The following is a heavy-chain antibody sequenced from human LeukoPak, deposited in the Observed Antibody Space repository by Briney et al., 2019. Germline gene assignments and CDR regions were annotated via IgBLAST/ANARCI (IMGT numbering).Heavy chain of an antibody. V-gene: IGHV4-39*01. J-gene: IGHJ6*03. CDR3: ARHEASYFYYYMDV. CDR2: VYYGETT. CDR1: GGSISSTTYY. Sequence: ASAALSLTCTVSGGSISSTTYYWPWIRQPPGMGLECIGSVYYGETTYYNPSLESRVTISVDTSKNQFSLRLNSVTAADTAVYYCARHEASYFYYYMDVWGAGTTVIVSS.